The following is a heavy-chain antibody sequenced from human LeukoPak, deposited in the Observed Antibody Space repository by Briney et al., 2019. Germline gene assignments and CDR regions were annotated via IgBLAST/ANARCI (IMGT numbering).Heavy chain of an antibody. CDR1: GFTFSSYA. Sequence: PGRSLRLSCAASGFTFSSYAMHWVRQAAGKGLEWVAVVSYDESNKYYADSVKGRFTISRDNSKNTLYLQMNSLRAEDTAVYYCARGSWRLVRGAASFESWGQGTLVTVSS. CDR3: ARGSWRLVRGAASFES. D-gene: IGHD3-10*01. CDR2: VSYDESNK. J-gene: IGHJ4*02. V-gene: IGHV3-30-3*01.